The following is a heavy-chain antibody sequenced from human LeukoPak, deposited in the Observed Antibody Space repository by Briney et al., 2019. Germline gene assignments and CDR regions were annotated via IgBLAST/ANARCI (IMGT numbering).Heavy chain of an antibody. CDR1: GGSISSYY. V-gene: IGHV4-59*12. CDR2: IYYSGST. D-gene: IGHD4-17*01. J-gene: IGHJ5*02. Sequence: SETLSLTCTVSGGSISSYYWSWIRQPPGKGLEWIGYIYYSGSTSYNPSLKSRVTISVDTSKNQFSLKLSSVTAADTAVYYCARESMVYGDYVGGWFDPWGQGTLVTVSS. CDR3: ARESMVYGDYVGGWFDP.